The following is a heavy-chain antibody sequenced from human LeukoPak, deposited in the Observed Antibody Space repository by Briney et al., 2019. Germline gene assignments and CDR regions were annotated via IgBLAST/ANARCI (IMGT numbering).Heavy chain of an antibody. CDR1: GGSISSYY. D-gene: IGHD3-3*01. CDR3: AREGIFGARSFDY. CDR2: IYYSGST. J-gene: IGHJ4*02. V-gene: IGHV4-59*01. Sequence: SSETLSLTCTVSGGSISSYYWSWIRQPPGKGLEWIGYIYYSGSTGYNPSLKSRVTISVDTSKNQFSLKLSSVTAADTAVYYCAREGIFGARSFDYWGQGTLVTVSS.